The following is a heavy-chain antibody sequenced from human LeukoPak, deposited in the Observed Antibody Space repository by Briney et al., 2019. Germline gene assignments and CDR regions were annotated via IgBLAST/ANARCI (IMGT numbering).Heavy chain of an antibody. CDR2: IRYDGSNK. D-gene: IGHD1-14*01. Sequence: GGSLRLSCAASGFTFSSYGMHWVRQAPGKGLEWVAFIRYDGSNKYYADSVKGRFTISRDNSKNTLYLQMNSLRAEDTAVYYCAKDRSPDRTYDYWGQGTLVTVSS. CDR3: AKDRSPDRTYDY. V-gene: IGHV3-30*02. J-gene: IGHJ4*02. CDR1: GFTFSSYG.